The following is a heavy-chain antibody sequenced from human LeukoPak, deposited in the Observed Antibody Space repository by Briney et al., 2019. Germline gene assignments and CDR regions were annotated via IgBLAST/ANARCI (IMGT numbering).Heavy chain of an antibody. CDR1: GFTFSSNV. D-gene: IGHD6-19*01. CDR2: IPASGGST. J-gene: IGHJ4*02. Sequence: PGGSLRLSCAASGFTFSSNVMIWVRQAPGKGLEWVSSIPASGGSTYYADSVKGRFTISRDNPKNSLYLQMNSLRAEGTAVYYCAKESSGGWYFDYWGQGTLVTVSS. CDR3: AKESSGGWYFDY. V-gene: IGHV3-23*01.